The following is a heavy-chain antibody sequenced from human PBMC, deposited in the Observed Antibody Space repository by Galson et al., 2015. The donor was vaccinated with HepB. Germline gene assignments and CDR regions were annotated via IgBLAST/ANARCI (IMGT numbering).Heavy chain of an antibody. CDR2: ISTDGSST. J-gene: IGHJ2*01. CDR1: GFTFSTYW. D-gene: IGHD6-6*01. V-gene: IGHV3-74*01. Sequence: SLRLSCAASGFTFSTYWTHWVRQVPGKGLVWVSRISTDGSSTNYADSVKGRFTISRDNAKNTLYLQMNTLTAEDTAVYYCARDRAARQWYFDLWGRGTLLAVSS. CDR3: ARDRAARQWYFDL.